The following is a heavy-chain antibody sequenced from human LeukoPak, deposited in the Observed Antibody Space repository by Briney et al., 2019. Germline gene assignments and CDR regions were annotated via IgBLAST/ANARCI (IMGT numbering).Heavy chain of an antibody. CDR1: GFTVSSNY. Sequence: PGGSLRLSCAASGFTVSSNYMNWVRQAPGKGLEWVSVMYSGGSTFYGDSVKGRFTISRDNSMNTLYLQMNSLRAEDTAVYYCAKSPPLGATVRGVIIRPDYWGQGTLVTVSS. V-gene: IGHV3-66*01. CDR3: AKSPPLGATVRGVIIRPDY. J-gene: IGHJ4*02. CDR2: MYSGGST. D-gene: IGHD3-10*01.